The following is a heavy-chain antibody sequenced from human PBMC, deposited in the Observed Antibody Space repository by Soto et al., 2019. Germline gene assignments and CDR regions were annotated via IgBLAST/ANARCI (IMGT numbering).Heavy chain of an antibody. V-gene: IGHV3-23*01. CDR1: GFTFSSSA. D-gene: IGHD3-22*01. J-gene: IGHJ4*02. CDR3: AKNRDGYYYSYFDY. Sequence: GGSLRLSCAASGFTFSSSAMSWVRQAPGKGLEWVSAISGSGASTYYADSVKGRFTISRDNSKNTLYLQMNSLRADDTAVYYCAKNRDGYYYSYFDYWGQGTLVTVSS. CDR2: ISGSGAST.